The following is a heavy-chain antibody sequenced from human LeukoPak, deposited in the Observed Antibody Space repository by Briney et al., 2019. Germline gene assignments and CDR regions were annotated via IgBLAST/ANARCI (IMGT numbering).Heavy chain of an antibody. CDR1: GYTLTELS. Sequence: ASVKVSYKVSGYTLTELSMHWVRQAPGKGLEWMGGFDPEDGETIYAQKFQGRVTMTEDTSTDTAYMELSSLRSEDTAVYYCATVSPQQLPNPCYFDYWGQGTLVTVSS. D-gene: IGHD6-13*01. CDR3: ATVSPQQLPNPCYFDY. CDR2: FDPEDGET. V-gene: IGHV1-24*01. J-gene: IGHJ4*02.